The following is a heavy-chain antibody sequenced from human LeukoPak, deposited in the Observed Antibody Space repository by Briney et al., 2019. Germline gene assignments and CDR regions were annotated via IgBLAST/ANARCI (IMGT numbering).Heavy chain of an antibody. D-gene: IGHD6-13*01. V-gene: IGHV4-59*12. CDR2: IYYSGST. J-gene: IGHJ5*02. CDR1: GGSISSYY. CDR3: ARRSWYIYWFDP. Sequence: PSETLSLTCTVSGGSISSYYWSWTRQPPGKGLEWIGYIYYSGSTNYNPSLKSRVTISVDTSKNQFSLKLSSVTAADTAVYYCARRSWYIYWFDPWGQGTLVTVSS.